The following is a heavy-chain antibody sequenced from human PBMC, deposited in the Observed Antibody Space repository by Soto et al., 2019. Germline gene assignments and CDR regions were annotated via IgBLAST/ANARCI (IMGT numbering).Heavy chain of an antibody. Sequence: QVQLVQSGAEVKKPGSSVKVSCKASGGTFSSYTISWVRQAPGQGLEWMGRIIPILGIANYAQKFQGRVTITADKSTSTAYMELSSLRSEDTAVYYCATFRVMTTVTTWGKDYWGLGTLVTVSS. CDR3: ATFRVMTTVTTWGKDY. V-gene: IGHV1-69*02. J-gene: IGHJ4*02. CDR1: GGTFSSYT. CDR2: IIPILGIA. D-gene: IGHD4-4*01.